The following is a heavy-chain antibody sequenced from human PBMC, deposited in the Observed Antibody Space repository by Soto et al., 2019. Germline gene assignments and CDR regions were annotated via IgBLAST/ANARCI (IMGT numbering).Heavy chain of an antibody. CDR1: GGSINGYY. V-gene: IGHV4-4*07. CDR2: IYTSGTT. D-gene: IGHD1-26*01. J-gene: IGHJ4*02. CDR3: ARDSVGISSPGVY. Sequence: SETLSLTCTVSGGSINGYYWTWIRQPAGKGLEWIGRIYTSGTTSYNPSLKSRVTMSLDTSKNQFSPRLTSVTAADTAVYYCARDSVGISSPGVYWGRGTLVTVSS.